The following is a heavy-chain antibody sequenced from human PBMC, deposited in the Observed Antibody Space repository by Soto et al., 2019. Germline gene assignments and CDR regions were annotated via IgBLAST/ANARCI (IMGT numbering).Heavy chain of an antibody. V-gene: IGHV6-1*01. CDR3: ARFLWIVQRPVNAIDI. J-gene: IGHJ3*02. CDR1: GDSVSSNSAA. D-gene: IGHD6-25*01. CDR2: TYYRSKWYN. Sequence: SQTLSLTCAISGDSVSSNSAAWNWIRQSPSRGLEWLGRTYYRSKWYNDYAVSVKSRITISPDTSKNQFSLQLNSVTPEDTAVYYCARFLWIVQRPVNAIDIRGQGTMVTGS.